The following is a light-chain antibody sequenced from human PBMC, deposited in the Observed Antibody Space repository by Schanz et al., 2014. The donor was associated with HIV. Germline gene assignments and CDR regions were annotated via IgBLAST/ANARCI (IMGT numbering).Light chain of an antibody. CDR3: QQCVTYPYT. V-gene: IGKV1-5*03. J-gene: IGKJ2*01. Sequence: DIQMTQSPSTLSASVGDRVTITCRASQTIYSWLAWYQQKPGRAPKLLIYQASILETGVPSRFSGSGSGTSFPLTIASLQPDDFATYYCQQCVTYPYTFGQGTKLHIK. CDR2: QAS. CDR1: QTIYSW.